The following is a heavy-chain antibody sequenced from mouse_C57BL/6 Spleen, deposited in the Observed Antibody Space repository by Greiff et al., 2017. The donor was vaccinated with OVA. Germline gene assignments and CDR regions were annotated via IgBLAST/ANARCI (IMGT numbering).Heavy chain of an antibody. CDR3: TRGDYGSSLIYAMDY. Sequence: VQLQQSGAELVRPGASVTLSCKASGYTFTDYEMHWVKQTPVHGLEWIGAIDPETGGTAYNQKFKGKAILTADKSSSTAYMELRSLTSEDSAVYYCTRGDYGSSLIYAMDYWGQGISVTVSS. CDR2: IDPETGGT. CDR1: GYTFTDYE. J-gene: IGHJ4*01. D-gene: IGHD1-1*01. V-gene: IGHV1-15*01.